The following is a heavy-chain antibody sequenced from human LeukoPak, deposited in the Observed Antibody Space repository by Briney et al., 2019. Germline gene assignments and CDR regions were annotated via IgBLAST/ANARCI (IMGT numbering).Heavy chain of an antibody. CDR3: ARRIAAAGTCFDY. J-gene: IGHJ4*02. V-gene: IGHV3-23*01. Sequence: GGSLRLSCAASGFTFSSYAMSRVRQAPGKGLEWVSAISGSGGSTYYADSVKGRFTISRDNSKNTLYLQMNSLRAEDTAVYYCARRIAAAGTCFDYWGQGTLVTVSS. CDR1: GFTFSSYA. CDR2: ISGSGGST. D-gene: IGHD6-13*01.